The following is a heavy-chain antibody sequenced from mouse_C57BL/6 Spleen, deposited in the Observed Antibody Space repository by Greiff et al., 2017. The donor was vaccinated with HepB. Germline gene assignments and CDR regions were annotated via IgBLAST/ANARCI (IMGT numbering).Heavy chain of an antibody. J-gene: IGHJ1*03. CDR1: GYSITSGYY. Sequence: ESGPGLVKPSQSLSLTCSVTGYSITSGYYWNWIRQFPGNKLEWMGYISYDGSNNYNPSLKNRISITRDTSKNQFFLKLNSVTTEDTATYYCASRITTVPYWYFDVWGTGTTVTVSS. V-gene: IGHV3-6*01. D-gene: IGHD1-1*01. CDR2: ISYDGSN. CDR3: ASRITTVPYWYFDV.